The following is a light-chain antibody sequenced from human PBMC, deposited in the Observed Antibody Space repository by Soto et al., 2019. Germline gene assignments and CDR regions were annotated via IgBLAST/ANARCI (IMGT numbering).Light chain of an antibody. CDR3: QHYVTSSWT. V-gene: IGKV3-20*01. CDR1: QSLTRN. Sequence: EVVMTQSPATLSVSPGERAALSCRASQSLTRNLAWYQQKPGQAPRLLIYGASSRATGIPDRFSGSGSGTDFTLTITRLEPEDFAVYFCQHYVTSSWTFGQGTKVDNK. CDR2: GAS. J-gene: IGKJ1*01.